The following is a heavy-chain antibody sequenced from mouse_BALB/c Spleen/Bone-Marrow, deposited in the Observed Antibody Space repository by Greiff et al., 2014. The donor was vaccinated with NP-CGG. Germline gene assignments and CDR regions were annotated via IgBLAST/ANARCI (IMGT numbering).Heavy chain of an antibody. Sequence: EVKLVESGGGLVQPGGSLKLSCAASGFDFSGYWMTWVRQAPGKGLEWIGEINPDSRTINYKPSLKEKFIMSRDNAKNTLYPQMSKVRSEDTALYYCARNGYYGWMTYWGQGTLVTVSA. CDR1: GFDFSGYW. V-gene: IGHV4-1*02. J-gene: IGHJ3*01. D-gene: IGHD1-2*01. CDR2: INPDSRTI. CDR3: ARNGYYGWMTY.